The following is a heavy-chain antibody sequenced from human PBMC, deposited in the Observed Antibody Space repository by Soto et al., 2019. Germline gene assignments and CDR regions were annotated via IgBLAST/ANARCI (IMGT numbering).Heavy chain of an antibody. CDR2: IYYSGST. D-gene: IGHD3-22*01. J-gene: IGHJ4*02. CDR3: ARDSFGSGYYGY. Sequence: SETLSLTCTVSGGSISSGDYYWSWIRQPPGKGLEWIGYIYYSGSTYYNPSLKSRVTISVDTSKNQFSLKLSSVTAADTAVYYCARDSFGSGYYGYWGQGTLVTVS. V-gene: IGHV4-30-4*01. CDR1: GGSISSGDYY.